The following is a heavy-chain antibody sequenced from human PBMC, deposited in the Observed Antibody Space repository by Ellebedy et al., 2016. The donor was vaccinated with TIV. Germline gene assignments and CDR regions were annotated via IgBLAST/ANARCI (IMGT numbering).Heavy chain of an antibody. D-gene: IGHD1-26*01. Sequence: PGGSLRLSCAASGFSFRSYWMSWVRQAPGKGLEWVANIYQDGGVQYYVDSVKGRFTISRDNADKSLFLQMNSLRAEDTAVYYCARRGSYDDYAVQINSWFDTWGRGTLVAVSS. CDR2: IYQDGGVQ. V-gene: IGHV3-7*01. J-gene: IGHJ5*02. CDR3: ARRGSYDDYAVQINSWFDT. CDR1: GFSFRSYW.